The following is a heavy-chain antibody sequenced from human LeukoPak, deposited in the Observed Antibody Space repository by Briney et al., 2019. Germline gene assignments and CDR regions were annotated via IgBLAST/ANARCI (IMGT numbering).Heavy chain of an antibody. CDR1: GYSFTSYW. V-gene: IGHV5-51*01. CDR3: ARQGMATTRVGGGYYFDY. D-gene: IGHD5-24*01. J-gene: IGHJ4*02. CDR2: IYPGDSDT. Sequence: GESLKISCKGSGYSFTSYWIGWVRQMPGKGLEWMGIIYPGDSDTRYSPSFQGQVTISADKSISTAYLQWSSLKASDTAMYYCARQGMATTRVGGGYYFDYWGQGTLVTVSS.